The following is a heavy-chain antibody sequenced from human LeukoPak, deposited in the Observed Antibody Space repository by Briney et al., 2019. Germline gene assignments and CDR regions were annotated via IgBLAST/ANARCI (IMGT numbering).Heavy chain of an antibody. CDR3: ARQGATVTLDY. J-gene: IGHJ4*02. V-gene: IGHV5-51*01. Sequence: GDSLKISCKSTGYSFTSYWIGWVRQMPGKGLEWMGIIYPRDSDTGYSPSFQGQVTISADESISTAYLQWSSLKASDTAVYFCARQGATVTLDYWGQGTLVTVPS. CDR2: IYPRDSDT. D-gene: IGHD4-17*01. CDR1: GYSFTSYW.